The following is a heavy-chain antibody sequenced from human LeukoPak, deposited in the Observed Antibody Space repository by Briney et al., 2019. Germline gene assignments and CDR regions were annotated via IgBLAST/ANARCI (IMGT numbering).Heavy chain of an antibody. CDR3: AREVYYYDSSGYYNFIDY. CDR2: IYYSGST. Sequence: SETLSLTCTVSGGSISSYYWSWIRQPPGKGLEWIGYIYYSGSTNYNPSLKSRVTISVDTSKNQFSLKLSSVTAADTAVYYCAREVYYYDSSGYYNFIDYWAREPWSPSPQ. D-gene: IGHD3-22*01. J-gene: IGHJ4*02. CDR1: GGSISSYY. V-gene: IGHV4-59*01.